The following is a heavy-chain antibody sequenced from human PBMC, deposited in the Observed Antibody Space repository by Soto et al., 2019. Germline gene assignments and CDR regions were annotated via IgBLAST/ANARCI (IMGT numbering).Heavy chain of an antibody. Sequence: QVQLQESGPGLVKPAETLSLTCTVSGGSISSSYWSWIRQPPGKGLEWIGYIFYSGSTSYNPSLKSRVTISVDTSKNQVSLKLTSVTAADTAVYYCARPDGRAFDIWGQGTMVTVSS. D-gene: IGHD1-26*01. J-gene: IGHJ3*02. CDR2: IFYSGST. CDR3: ARPDGRAFDI. V-gene: IGHV4-59*08. CDR1: GGSISSSY.